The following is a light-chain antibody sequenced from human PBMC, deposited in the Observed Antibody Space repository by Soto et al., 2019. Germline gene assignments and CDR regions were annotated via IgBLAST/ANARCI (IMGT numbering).Light chain of an antibody. CDR1: SSDVGGYNY. V-gene: IGLV2-14*01. Sequence: QSALTQPASVSGSPGQSITISCTGTSSDVGGYNYVSWYQQHPGKAPKLMIYDVSNRPSRVSDRFSGSKSGNTASLTISGLQAEDEADYYCSAYTGSSTLGVFGTGTKLTVL. J-gene: IGLJ1*01. CDR3: SAYTGSSTLGV. CDR2: DVS.